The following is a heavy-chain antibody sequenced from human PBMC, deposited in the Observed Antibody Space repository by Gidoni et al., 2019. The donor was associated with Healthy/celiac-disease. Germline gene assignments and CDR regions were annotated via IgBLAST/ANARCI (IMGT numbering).Heavy chain of an antibody. CDR3: ARDGYSSSELTNYYYYYGMDV. D-gene: IGHD6-6*01. Sequence: QVQLVQSGAEVKKPGASVKVSCKASGYTFTGYSMHWGRQAPGQGLEWMGWINPNSGGTNYAQKFQGRVTMTRDTSISTAYMELSRLRSDDTAVYYCARDGYSSSELTNYYYYYGMDVWGQGTTVTVSS. V-gene: IGHV1-2*02. CDR2: INPNSGGT. J-gene: IGHJ6*02. CDR1: GYTFTGYS.